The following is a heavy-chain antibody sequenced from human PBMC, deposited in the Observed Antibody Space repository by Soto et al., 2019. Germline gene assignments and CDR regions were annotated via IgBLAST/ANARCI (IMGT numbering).Heavy chain of an antibody. CDR3: ARERAAVAGTATPFYYYYGMDV. Sequence: ASVKVSCKASGYTFTSYYMHWVRQAPGQGLEWMGIINPSGGSTSYAQKFQGRVTMTRDTSTSTVYMELSSLRSEDTAVYYCARERAAVAGTATPFYYYYGMDVWGQGTTVTVSS. CDR2: INPSGGST. V-gene: IGHV1-46*01. D-gene: IGHD6-19*01. J-gene: IGHJ6*02. CDR1: GYTFTSYY.